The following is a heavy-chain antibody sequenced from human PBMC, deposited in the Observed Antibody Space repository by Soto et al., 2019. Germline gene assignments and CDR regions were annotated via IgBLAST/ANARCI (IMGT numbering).Heavy chain of an antibody. CDR1: GYTFTSYG. Sequence: QVQLVQSGAEVKKPGASVKVSCKASGYTFTSYGISWVRQAPGQGLEWMGWISGYNGNTNYAQQLQDRVTMTTDTSTSTGYMELRSLRSDDTAVYYCAREYYYGSGSYSAPSYYGMDVWGQGTTVTVSS. V-gene: IGHV1-18*01. CDR2: ISGYNGNT. D-gene: IGHD3-10*01. CDR3: AREYYYGSGSYSAPSYYGMDV. J-gene: IGHJ6*02.